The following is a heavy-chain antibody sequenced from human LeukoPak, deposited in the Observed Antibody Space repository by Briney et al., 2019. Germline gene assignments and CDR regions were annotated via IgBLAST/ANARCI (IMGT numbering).Heavy chain of an antibody. Sequence: GGSLRLSCVTSGFRFSSCVMSWVRQAPGKGLEYVSSIDGTDGGSYYAESVKGRFTISRDNSKNTLFLQMNSLRVEDTAVYYCARVDAGNYDYWGQGTLLTVSS. J-gene: IGHJ4*02. CDR3: ARVDAGNYDY. CDR2: IDGTDGGS. V-gene: IGHV3-23*01. CDR1: GFRFSSCV. D-gene: IGHD1-26*01.